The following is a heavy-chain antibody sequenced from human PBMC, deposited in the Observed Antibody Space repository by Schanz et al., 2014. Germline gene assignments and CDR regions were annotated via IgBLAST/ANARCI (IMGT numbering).Heavy chain of an antibody. CDR3: ARVALPGYSSPRDAFDI. CDR2: ITYNGGTI. V-gene: IGHV3-48*01. D-gene: IGHD5-18*01. CDR1: GITFSSHS. Sequence: EVHLVESGGGLVQPGGSLRLSCAASGITFSSHSFNWVRQAPGKGLEWISYITYNGGTIYYADSVKGRFTISRDNAKNSLYLEMNSLRAEDTALYYCARVALPGYSSPRDAFDIWGQGTMVTVSS. J-gene: IGHJ3*02.